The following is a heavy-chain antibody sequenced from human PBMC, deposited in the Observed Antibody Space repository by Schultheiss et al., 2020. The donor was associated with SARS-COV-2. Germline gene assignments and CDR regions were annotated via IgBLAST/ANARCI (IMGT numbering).Heavy chain of an antibody. D-gene: IGHD6-19*01. CDR1: GFTFSSYA. CDR3: ARGPHSSGWYEGAFDI. J-gene: IGHJ3*02. Sequence: GGSLRLSCAASGFTFSSYAMHWVRQAPGKGLEWVSYISSSGSTIYYADSVKGRFTISRDNAKNSLYLQMNSLRAEDTAVYYCARGPHSSGWYEGAFDIWGQGTMVTVSS. CDR2: ISSSGSTI. V-gene: IGHV3-48*04.